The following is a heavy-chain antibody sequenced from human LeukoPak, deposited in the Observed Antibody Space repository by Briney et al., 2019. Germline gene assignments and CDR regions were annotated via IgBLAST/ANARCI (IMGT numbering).Heavy chain of an antibody. Sequence: PGGSLRLSCAASGFTFSSYAMSWVRQAPGKGQEWVSAISGSGGSTYYADSVKGRFTISRNNSKNTLYLQMNSLRAEDTAVYCCAKDWTYYYDSSGYYDYWGQGTLVTVSS. CDR1: GFTFSSYA. CDR3: AKDWTYYYDSSGYYDY. D-gene: IGHD3-22*01. V-gene: IGHV3-23*01. CDR2: ISGSGGST. J-gene: IGHJ4*02.